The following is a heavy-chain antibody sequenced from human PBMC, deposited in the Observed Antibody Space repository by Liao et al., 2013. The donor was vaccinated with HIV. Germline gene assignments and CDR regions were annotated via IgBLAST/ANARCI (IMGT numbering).Heavy chain of an antibody. V-gene: IGHV4-59*01. CDR3: ARMNTVTTWYFDL. CDR2: SYYTGSS. D-gene: IGHD4-17*01. Sequence: QVQLQESGPGLVKPSETLSLTCTVSGDSINKYYWSWIRQSPEKGLEWIAYSYYTGSSKYNPSLKRRVTVSVDSSNSQFSLRLTSVSAADTAIYYCARMNTVTTWYFDLWGRGTLVTVSS. J-gene: IGHJ2*01. CDR1: GDSINKYY.